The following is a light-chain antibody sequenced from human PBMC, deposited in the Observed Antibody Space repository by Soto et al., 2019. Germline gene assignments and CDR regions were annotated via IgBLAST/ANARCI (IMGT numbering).Light chain of an antibody. V-gene: IGKV1-27*01. CDR3: QKYDAAPLT. Sequence: DIPMTQSPSSLSASVGDRVTITCRASQGISYYLAWYQQKPGKVPKLLIYAASNLRSGVPSRFSGSGSGTDFTLTISSLQPEDVATYYCQKYDAAPLTFGPGTKVDIK. CDR2: AAS. J-gene: IGKJ3*01. CDR1: QGISYY.